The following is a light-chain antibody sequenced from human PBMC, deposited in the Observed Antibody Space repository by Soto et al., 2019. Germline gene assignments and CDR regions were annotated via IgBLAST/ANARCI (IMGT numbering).Light chain of an antibody. J-gene: IGLJ1*01. CDR1: SSDVGNYKY. V-gene: IGLV2-14*01. CDR3: FSYTSSGTYV. Sequence: QSVLTQPASVSGSPGQSITISCTGTSSDVGNYKYVSWYQQHPGKAPKLMIYEVSNRPSGVSNCFSGSKSGNTASLTISVLQAEDESDYYCFSYTSSGTYVFGTGTKVTVL. CDR2: EVS.